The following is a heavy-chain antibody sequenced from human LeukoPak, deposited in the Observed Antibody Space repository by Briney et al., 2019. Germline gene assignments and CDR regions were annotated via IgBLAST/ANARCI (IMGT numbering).Heavy chain of an antibody. CDR3: ARDRQYYYDSSGLDY. CDR2: MIPIFGTA. CDR1: GGTFSSYA. D-gene: IGHD3-22*01. V-gene: IGHV1-69*13. Sequence: SVKVSCKASGGTFSSYAISWVRQAPGQGLEWMGGMIPIFGTANYAQKFQGRVTITADESTSTAYMELSSLRSEDTAVYYCARDRQYYYDSSGLDYWGQGTLVTVSS. J-gene: IGHJ4*02.